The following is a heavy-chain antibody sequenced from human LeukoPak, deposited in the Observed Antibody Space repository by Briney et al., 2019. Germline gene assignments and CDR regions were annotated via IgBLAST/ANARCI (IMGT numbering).Heavy chain of an antibody. Sequence: GGSLRLSCAASGFTFSDYWMHGVREVPGKGLVWVSRINSGGSRTTYADSVKGRFTISRDNAKDTLYLQMDSLRAEDTGVYYCARSNQADDYWGQGTLVTVSS. CDR1: GFTFSDYW. CDR3: ARSNQADDY. D-gene: IGHD1-14*01. J-gene: IGHJ4*02. V-gene: IGHV3-74*01. CDR2: INSGGSRT.